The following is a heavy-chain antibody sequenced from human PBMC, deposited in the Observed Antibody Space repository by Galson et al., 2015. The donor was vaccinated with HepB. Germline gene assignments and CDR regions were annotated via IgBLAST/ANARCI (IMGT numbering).Heavy chain of an antibody. D-gene: IGHD6-13*01. CDR2: INPNSGDT. CDR1: GYTFTGFY. CDR3: AREGPYTSSWY. V-gene: IGHV1-2*06. J-gene: IGHJ4*02. Sequence: SVKVSCKASGYTFTGFYLHWVRQALRQGLEWMGRINPNSGDTKFAKKFQGRVTLTRDTSISTAYMELTRLTSDDTALYYCAREGPYTSSWYWGQGTLVTVSS.